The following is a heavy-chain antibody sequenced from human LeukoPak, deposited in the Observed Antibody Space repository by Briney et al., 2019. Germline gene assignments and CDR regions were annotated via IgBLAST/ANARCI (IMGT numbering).Heavy chain of an antibody. V-gene: IGHV3-7*01. CDR2: IKQDGSEK. D-gene: IGHD3-9*01. Sequence: PGGSLRLSCAASGFTFSSYWMSWVRQAPGKGLEWVANIKQDGSEKYYVDSVKGRFTISRDNAKNSLYLQMNSLRAEDTAVYYCARDQGPYYDILTGYSGYMDVWGKGTTATVSS. CDR1: GFTFSSYW. CDR3: ARDQGPYYDILTGYSGYMDV. J-gene: IGHJ6*03.